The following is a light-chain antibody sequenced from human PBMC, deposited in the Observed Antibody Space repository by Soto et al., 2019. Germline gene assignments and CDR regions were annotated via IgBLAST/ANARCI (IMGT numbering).Light chain of an antibody. CDR3: SSYTTSSTVV. V-gene: IGLV2-14*01. J-gene: IGLJ2*01. Sequence: QLVLTQPASVSGSPGQSITISCTGTSSDVGGYNYVSWYQQHPGKAPKLTIYDVSNRPSGVSNRFSGSKSGNTASLTISGLQAEDEADYFCSSYTTSSTVVFGGGTKLTVL. CDR2: DVS. CDR1: SSDVGGYNY.